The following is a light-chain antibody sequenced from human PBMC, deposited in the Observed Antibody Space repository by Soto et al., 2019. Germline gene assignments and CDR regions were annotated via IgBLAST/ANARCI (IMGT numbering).Light chain of an antibody. J-gene: IGKJ1*01. CDR2: KTS. V-gene: IGKV2-24*01. Sequence: DIVLTQTPLSLVVTLGQPASISCKSSQSLAFRDGNIYLNWLQQRPGQPQRILIYKTSNRFSGVPDRFSGSGAGTEFALKISKVEAEDVGVYYCVEAALLRHAFGQGTKGEIK. CDR3: VEAALLRHA. CDR1: QSLAFRDGNIY.